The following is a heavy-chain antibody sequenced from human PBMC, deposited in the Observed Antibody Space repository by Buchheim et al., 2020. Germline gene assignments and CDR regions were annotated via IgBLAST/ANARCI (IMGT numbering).Heavy chain of an antibody. V-gene: IGHV3-53*04. CDR3: ARDCGGKHCSGGNRSNYYGMDV. Sequence: EVQLVESGGGLVQPGGSLRLSCAASGFTVSSNYMSWVRQAPGKGLEWVSVIYSGGSTYYADSVKGRFTISRHNSKNTLYLQMNSLRAEDTAVYYCARDCGGKHCSGGNRSNYYGMDVWGQGTT. CDR1: GFTVSSNY. CDR2: IYSGGST. J-gene: IGHJ6*02. D-gene: IGHD2-15*01.